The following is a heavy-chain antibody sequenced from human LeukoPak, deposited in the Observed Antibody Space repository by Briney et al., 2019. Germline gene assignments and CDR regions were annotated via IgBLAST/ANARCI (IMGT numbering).Heavy chain of an antibody. D-gene: IGHD6-19*01. J-gene: IGHJ4*02. CDR3: AKEGPPSSGWPFDY. CDR1: GFTFSSSD. CDR2: ISDSGITT. V-gene: IGHV3-23*01. Sequence: GGSLRLSCAASGFTFSSSDMSWVRQAPGKGLEWVSAISDSGITTYYADSVKGRFTVSRDNSKDTLYLQMNSLRAEDTALYYCAKEGPPSSGWPFDYWGQGTLVTVSS.